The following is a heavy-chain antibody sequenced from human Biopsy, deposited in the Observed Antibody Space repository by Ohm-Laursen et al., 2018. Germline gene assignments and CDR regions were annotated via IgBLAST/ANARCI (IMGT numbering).Heavy chain of an antibody. J-gene: IGHJ6*02. CDR2: VYYSGTT. V-gene: IGHV4-61*01. D-gene: IGHD2-2*01. CDR3: ARDVKRYCSGTSCYSGYFGMDV. Sequence: SETLSLTCTVSGGSVSDSFHFWSWIRQPPGKGLEWIGDVYYSGTTNYNPSLKSRLTISVDTSKNQFSLNLNSVTAADTAVYFCARDVKRYCSGTSCYSGYFGMDVWGQGTTVTV. CDR1: GGSVSDSFHF.